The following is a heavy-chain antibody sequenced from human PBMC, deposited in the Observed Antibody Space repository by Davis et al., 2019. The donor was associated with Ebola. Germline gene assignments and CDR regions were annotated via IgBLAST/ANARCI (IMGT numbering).Heavy chain of an antibody. Sequence: GESLKISCAASGFTFSSYGMHWVRQTPGKGLEWVAFIQYGGTKEFYAESVRGRFTISRDNSKNTVYLQMNSLRVEDTAMYYCARHVNGDFWYFDLWGRGTRVTVSS. J-gene: IGHJ2*01. V-gene: IGHV3-30*02. CDR3: ARHVNGDFWYFDL. CDR1: GFTFSSYG. D-gene: IGHD4-17*01. CDR2: IQYGGTKE.